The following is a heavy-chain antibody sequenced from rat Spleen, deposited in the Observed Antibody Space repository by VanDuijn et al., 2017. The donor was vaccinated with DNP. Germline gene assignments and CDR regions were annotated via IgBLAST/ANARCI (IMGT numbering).Heavy chain of an antibody. CDR2: IGSPAYAP. Sequence: EVQLVESGGGLVQPGMSLKLSCAASGFTFSDYYMAWVRQAPAKGLEWVAYIGSPAYAPYYGDSVKGRFTISRDNAKSTLYLQMNSLRSEDMATYYCVRWNSGHFDYWGQGVMVTVSS. V-gene: IGHV5-22*01. CDR3: VRWNSGHFDY. D-gene: IGHD4-3*01. J-gene: IGHJ2*01. CDR1: GFTFSDYY.